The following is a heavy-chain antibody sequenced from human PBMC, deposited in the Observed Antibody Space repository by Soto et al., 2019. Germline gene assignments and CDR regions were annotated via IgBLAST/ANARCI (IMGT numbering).Heavy chain of an antibody. CDR1: GGSISSGDYY. J-gene: IGHJ4*02. CDR2: IYYSGST. CDR3: ARGFYDFWSGYYTEFDY. D-gene: IGHD3-3*01. Sequence: QVQLQESGPGLVKPSQTLSLTCTVSGGSISSGDYYWSWIRQPPGKGLEGIGYIYYSGSTYYNPSLKSRVTISVDTSKNQFSLKLSSVTAADTAVYYCARGFYDFWSGYYTEFDYWGQGTLVTVSS. V-gene: IGHV4-30-4*01.